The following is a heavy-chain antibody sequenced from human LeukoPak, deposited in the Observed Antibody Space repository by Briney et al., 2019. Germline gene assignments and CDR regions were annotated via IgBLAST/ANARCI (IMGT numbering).Heavy chain of an antibody. CDR1: GYTFTSYG. CDR2: ISAYNGNT. Sequence: GASVKVSCKASGYTFTSYGISWVRQAPGQGLEWMGWISAYNGNTNYAQKLQGGVTMTTDTSTSTAYMELRSLRSDDTAVYYCARDFNGIDIVVVVAATNWFDPWGQGTLVTVSS. D-gene: IGHD2-15*01. CDR3: ARDFNGIDIVVVVAATNWFDP. J-gene: IGHJ5*02. V-gene: IGHV1-18*01.